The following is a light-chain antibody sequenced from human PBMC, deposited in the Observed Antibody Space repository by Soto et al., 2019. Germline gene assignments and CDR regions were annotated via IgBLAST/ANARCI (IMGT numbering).Light chain of an antibody. CDR3: QQYGSSPWT. V-gene: IGKV3-20*01. Sequence: EILLTQSPGTLSLSPGERATLSCRASRIVSSSFLAWYQQKPGQAPRLLIYDASSRATGIPDRFSGSGSGTDFTLTISRLEPEDFAVYFCQQYGSSPWTFGQGTKVEIK. J-gene: IGKJ1*01. CDR2: DAS. CDR1: RIVSSSF.